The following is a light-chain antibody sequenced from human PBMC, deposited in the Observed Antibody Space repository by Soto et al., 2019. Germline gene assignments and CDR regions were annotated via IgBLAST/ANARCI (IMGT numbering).Light chain of an antibody. Sequence: QSVLTQPASVSGSPGQSVTISCTGTSSDVGAYNYVSWYQQHPGKAPKLVIYEVSNRPSGVSNRFSGSKSGNTASLTISGLQAEDEADYYCNSYTGSSTRFVFGTGTKLTVL. CDR2: EVS. V-gene: IGLV2-14*01. J-gene: IGLJ1*01. CDR3: NSYTGSSTRFV. CDR1: SSDVGAYNY.